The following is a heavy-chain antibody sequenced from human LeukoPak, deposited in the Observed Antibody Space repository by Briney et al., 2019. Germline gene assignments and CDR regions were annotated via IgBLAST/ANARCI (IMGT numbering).Heavy chain of an antibody. Sequence: GASVKVSCKASGGTFSSYAISWVRQAPGQGLEWMGGIIPIFDTANYAQKFQGRVTITADESTSTAYMELSSLRSEDTAVYYCARVYCSSTSCPYYFDYWGQGTLVTVSS. J-gene: IGHJ4*02. V-gene: IGHV1-69*13. CDR1: GGTFSSYA. CDR2: IIPIFDTA. D-gene: IGHD2-2*01. CDR3: ARVYCSSTSCPYYFDY.